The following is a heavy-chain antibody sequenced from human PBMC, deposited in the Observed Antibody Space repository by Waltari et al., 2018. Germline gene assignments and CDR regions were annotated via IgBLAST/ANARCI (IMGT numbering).Heavy chain of an antibody. CDR3: ARDHPFAIFGVVTYYYGMDV. J-gene: IGHJ6*02. D-gene: IGHD3-3*01. CDR2: INPSGGST. V-gene: IGHV1-46*01. CDR1: GYTFTSYY. Sequence: QVQLVQSGAEVKKPGASVKVSRKASGYTFTSYYMHWVRQAPGQGLEWMGIINPSGGSTSYAQKFQGRVTMTRDTSTSTVYMGLSSLRSEDTAVYYCARDHPFAIFGVVTYYYGMDVWGQGTTVTVSS.